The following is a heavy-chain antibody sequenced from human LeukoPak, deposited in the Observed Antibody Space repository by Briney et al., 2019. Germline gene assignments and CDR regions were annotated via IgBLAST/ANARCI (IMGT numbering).Heavy chain of an antibody. CDR1: GFTFSSYG. CDR2: ISYDGSNK. CDR3: AKGYSSSWPRGGDAFDI. Sequence: GRSLRLSCAASGFTFSSYGMHWVRQAPGKGLEWVAVISYDGSNKYYADSVKGRFTISRDNSKSTLYLQMNSLRAEGTAVYYCAKGYSSSWPRGGDAFDIWGQGTMVTVSS. D-gene: IGHD6-13*01. J-gene: IGHJ3*02. V-gene: IGHV3-30*18.